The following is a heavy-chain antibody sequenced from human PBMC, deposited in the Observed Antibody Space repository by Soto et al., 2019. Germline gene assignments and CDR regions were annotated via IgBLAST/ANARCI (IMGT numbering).Heavy chain of an antibody. J-gene: IGHJ4*02. CDR3: ARDRDDYGDYAPDY. Sequence: QVQLVESGGGVVQPGRSLRLSCAASGFTFSSYGMHWVRQAPGKGLEWVAVIWYDGSNKYHADSVKGRFTISRDNSKNTLYLQMNSLRAEDTAVYYCARDRDDYGDYAPDYWGQGTLVTVSS. V-gene: IGHV3-33*01. CDR2: IWYDGSNK. D-gene: IGHD4-17*01. CDR1: GFTFSSYG.